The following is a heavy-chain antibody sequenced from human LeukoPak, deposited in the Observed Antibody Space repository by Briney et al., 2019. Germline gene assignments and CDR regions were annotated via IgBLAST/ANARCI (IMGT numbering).Heavy chain of an antibody. J-gene: IGHJ6*03. V-gene: IGHV3-7*01. D-gene: IGHD3-3*01. CDR1: GFTFSSHW. Sequence: PGGSLRLSCAASGFTFSSHWMSWVRQAPGKGLEWVANIKQDGSEKYCVDSVKGRFTISRDNAKKSLYLQMNTLRAEDTAVYYCARTSNYDFWSGPYYYFHYMDVWGKGTAVTVSS. CDR3: ARTSNYDFWSGPYYYFHYMDV. CDR2: IKQDGSEK.